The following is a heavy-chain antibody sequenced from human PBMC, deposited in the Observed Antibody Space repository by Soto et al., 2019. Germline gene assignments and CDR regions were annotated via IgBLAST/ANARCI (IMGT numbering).Heavy chain of an antibody. D-gene: IGHD6-25*01. J-gene: IGHJ4*02. CDR1: GGSITSGGFS. CDR2: VFRGGST. CDR3: ARGVRPSFSSGNTSVWGPDY. Sequence: QVHLRESDSRLMQPAQTLSLTCAVSGGSITSGGFSWHWIRQPPGRGLEWIGYVFRGGSTNYNPSFQSQVTIPLERSTNMFSLDVYSLTAADTAVYFCARGVRPSFSSGNTSVWGPDYWGKGGLNTVCS. V-gene: IGHV4-30-2*01.